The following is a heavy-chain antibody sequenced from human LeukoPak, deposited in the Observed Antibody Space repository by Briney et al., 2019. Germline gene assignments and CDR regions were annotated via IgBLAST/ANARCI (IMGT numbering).Heavy chain of an antibody. V-gene: IGHV4-59*13. CDR2: ISCCGST. Sequence: SETLSLSCSVSDGSMTNYDGRWIRQPPGRGLEGGGYISCCGSTNYNPSFKSRVTISVDTSKNHYSLKLSSVTAADTAVDYCARVTETNGAGRRHNYYYNYMDVWGKGTTVTISS. CDR1: DGSMTNYD. D-gene: IGHD3-10*01. CDR3: ARVTETNGAGRRHNYYYNYMDV. J-gene: IGHJ6*03.